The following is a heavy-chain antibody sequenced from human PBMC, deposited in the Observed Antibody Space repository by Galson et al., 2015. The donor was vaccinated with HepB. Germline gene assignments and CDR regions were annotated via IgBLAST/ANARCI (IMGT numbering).Heavy chain of an antibody. V-gene: IGHV1-18*04. CDR3: ARIGVLLWFGELFRYYYYGMDV. CDR2: ISAYNGNT. J-gene: IGHJ6*02. D-gene: IGHD3-10*01. CDR1: GYTFTSYG. Sequence: SVKVSCKASGYTFTSYGISWVRQAPGQGLEWMGWISAYNGNTNYAQKLQGRVTMTTDTSTSTAYMELRSLRSDDTAVYYCARIGVLLWFGELFRYYYYGMDVWGQGTMVTVSS.